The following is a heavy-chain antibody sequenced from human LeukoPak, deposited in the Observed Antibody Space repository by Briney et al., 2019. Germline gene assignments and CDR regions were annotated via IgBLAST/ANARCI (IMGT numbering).Heavy chain of an antibody. CDR2: ISGSGSST. V-gene: IGHV3-23*01. CDR3: AKDLTTDDAFDI. Sequence: GGSLRLSCAASGFTFSSYWMNWVRQAPGKGLEWVSAISGSGSSTYYADSVKGRFTISRDNSKNTLYLQMNSLRAEDTAVYYCAKDLTTDDAFDIWGQGTMVTVSS. J-gene: IGHJ3*02. D-gene: IGHD4-11*01. CDR1: GFTFSSYW.